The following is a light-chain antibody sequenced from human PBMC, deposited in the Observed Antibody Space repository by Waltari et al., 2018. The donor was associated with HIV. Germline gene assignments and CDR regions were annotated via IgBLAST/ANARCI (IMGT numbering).Light chain of an antibody. CDR1: SSNIGAGYD. J-gene: IGLJ2*01. CDR2: ANN. Sequence: QSVLTQPPSVSGAPGQRVTISCTGSSSNIGAGYDVHWYQQLPGTAPKLLSYANNNRASGVPDRFSGAKFGPSASLAITGLQAEDEANYYCQSYDSGVSGSVFGGGTKLTVL. V-gene: IGLV1-40*01. CDR3: QSYDSGVSGSV.